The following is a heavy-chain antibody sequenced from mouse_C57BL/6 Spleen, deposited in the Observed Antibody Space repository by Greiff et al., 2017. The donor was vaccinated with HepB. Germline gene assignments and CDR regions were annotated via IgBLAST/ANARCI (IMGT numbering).Heavy chain of an antibody. D-gene: IGHD1-1*01. V-gene: IGHV3-6*01. CDR3: ASPLTTVVAHWYFDV. CDR2: ISYDGSN. CDR1: GYSITSGYY. Sequence: EVHLVESGPGLVKPSQSLSLTCSVTGYSITSGYYWNWIRQFPGNKLEWMGYISYDGSNNYNPSLKNRISITRDTSKNQFFLKLNSVTTEDTATYYCASPLTTVVAHWYFDVWGTGTTVTVSS. J-gene: IGHJ1*03.